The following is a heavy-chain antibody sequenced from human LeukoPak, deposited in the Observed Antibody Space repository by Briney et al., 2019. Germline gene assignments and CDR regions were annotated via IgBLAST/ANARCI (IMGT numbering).Heavy chain of an antibody. V-gene: IGHV4-61*02. D-gene: IGHD3-16*02. CDR1: GGSISSGSYY. CDR2: IYTSGST. J-gene: IGHJ4*02. Sequence: SETLSLTCTVSGGSISSGSYYWSWIRQPAGKGLEWIGRIYTSGSTNYNPSLKSRVTISVDTSKNQFSLKLSSVTAADTAVYYCARDLGGGLSPFDYWGQGTLVTVSS. CDR3: ARDLGGGLSPFDY.